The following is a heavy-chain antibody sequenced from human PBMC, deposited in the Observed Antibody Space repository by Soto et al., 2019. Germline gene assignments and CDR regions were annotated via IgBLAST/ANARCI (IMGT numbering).Heavy chain of an antibody. V-gene: IGHV4-31*01. D-gene: IGHD3-16*01. Sequence: QVQLQESGPGLVKPSQTLSLTCTVSGGSINSGGYCWSWIRQHPGKGLDWIGCISYGGSTSYNPXLXSXXTISVDTSKNQFSPKLTSVTAAATAVYYCSRGILVWGQGALITVSS. CDR1: GGSINSGGYC. CDR2: ISYGGST. CDR3: SRGILV. J-gene: IGHJ4*02.